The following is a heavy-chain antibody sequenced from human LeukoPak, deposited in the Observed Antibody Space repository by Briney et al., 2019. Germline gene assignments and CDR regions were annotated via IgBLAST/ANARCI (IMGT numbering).Heavy chain of an antibody. CDR3: ARDDSDTAMVLLNY. CDR1: GFTFSSYS. D-gene: IGHD5-18*01. CDR2: ISSSSSYI. Sequence: GGSLRLSCAASGFTFSSYSMNWVRQAPGKGLEWVSSISSSSSYIYYADSVKGRFTISRDNAKNSLYLQMNSLRAEDTAVYYCARDDSDTAMVLLNYWGLGTLVTVSS. J-gene: IGHJ4*02. V-gene: IGHV3-21*01.